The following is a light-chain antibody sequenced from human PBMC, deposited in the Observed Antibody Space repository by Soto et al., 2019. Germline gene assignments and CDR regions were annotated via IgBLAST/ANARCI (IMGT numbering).Light chain of an antibody. V-gene: IGKV1-8*01. CDR1: QGISSY. J-gene: IGKJ4*01. Sequence: AIRMTQSPSSLSASTGDRVTITCRASQGISSYLAWYQQKPGKAPKLLIYAASTLQSGVPSRFSGSGSGTDFTLTIGCLQSEDFATYCCQQYYSYPITFGGGTKVDIK. CDR2: AAS. CDR3: QQYYSYPIT.